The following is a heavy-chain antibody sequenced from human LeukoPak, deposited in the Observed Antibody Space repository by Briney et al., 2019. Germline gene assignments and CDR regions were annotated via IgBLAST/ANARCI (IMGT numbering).Heavy chain of an antibody. CDR3: AKGKTDSGTY. Sequence: PGGSLRLPCAPSGFPFSSYSMNWVRQPPGRGRGWVSYISSSSSTIYYADSVKGRFTISRDNSKNTLYLQMNSLRAEDTAVYYCAKGKTDSGTYWGQGTLVTVSS. J-gene: IGHJ4*02. V-gene: IGHV3-48*01. CDR2: ISSSSSTI. CDR1: GFPFSSYS.